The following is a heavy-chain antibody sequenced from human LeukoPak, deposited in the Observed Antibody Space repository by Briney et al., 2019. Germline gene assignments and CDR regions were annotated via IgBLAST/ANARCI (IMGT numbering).Heavy chain of an antibody. CDR1: GFTFSSYW. CDR3: AREITIFGVGGSDY. D-gene: IGHD3-3*01. J-gene: IGHJ4*02. Sequence: PGGSLRLSCAASGFTFSSYWMSWVRQAPGKGLEWVANIKQDGSEKYYVDSVKGRFTISRDNAKNSLYLQMNSLRAEDTAVYYCAREITIFGVGGSDYWGQGTLVTVSS. CDR2: IKQDGSEK. V-gene: IGHV3-7*01.